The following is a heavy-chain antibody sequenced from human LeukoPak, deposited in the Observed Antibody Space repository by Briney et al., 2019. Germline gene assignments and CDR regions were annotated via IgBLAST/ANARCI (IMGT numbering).Heavy chain of an antibody. V-gene: IGHV3-23*01. CDR2: ISDSGGST. D-gene: IGHD2-8*02. J-gene: IGHJ4*02. CDR3: TGGTYSAY. CDR1: GFTFSSYA. Sequence: GGSLRLSCAASGFTFSSYAMSWVRQAPGKGLEWVSIISDSGGSTYYADSVKGRFTISRDNSKNTLYLQMNSLRAEDTAVYYCTGGTYSAYWGQGTLVTVSS.